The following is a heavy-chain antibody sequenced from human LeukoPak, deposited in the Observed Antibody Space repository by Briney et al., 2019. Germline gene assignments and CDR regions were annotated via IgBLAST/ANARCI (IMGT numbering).Heavy chain of an antibody. CDR1: GGSISSYY. Sequence: PSETLSLTCTVSGGSISSYYWSWIRQPAGKGLEWIGRIYTSGSTNYNPSLKSRVTMSVDTSKNQFSLKLSSVTAADTAVYYCARVVLESSSSWNFDYWSQGTLVTVSS. V-gene: IGHV4-4*07. CDR2: IYTSGST. J-gene: IGHJ4*02. CDR3: ARVVLESSSSWNFDY. D-gene: IGHD6-13*01.